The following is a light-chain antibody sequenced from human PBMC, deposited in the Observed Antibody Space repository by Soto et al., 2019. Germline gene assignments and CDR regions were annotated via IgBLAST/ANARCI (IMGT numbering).Light chain of an antibody. CDR2: GAS. CDR1: QSVSSSY. CDR3: QQYGSSPQT. V-gene: IGKV3-20*01. Sequence: EIVLTQSPGTLSLSPGERATLSCRASQSVSSSYLAWYQQEPGQAPRLLIYGASSRATGIPDRFSGSGSGTDFTLTISRLEPEDFAVYYCQQYGSSPQTFGQRTKVDIK. J-gene: IGKJ1*01.